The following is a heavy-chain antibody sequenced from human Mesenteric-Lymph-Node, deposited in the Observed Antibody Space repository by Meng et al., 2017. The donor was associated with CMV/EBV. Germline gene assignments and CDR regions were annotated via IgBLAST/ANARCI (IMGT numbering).Heavy chain of an antibody. CDR1: VFTFSTYW. CDR3: AKRPLGYCTTTRCQAYWYFAP. Sequence: LSLTCASSVFTFSTYWMRCVRHARGKGMQCVANIQEEGSEKYYVDSVKGRFTISRDNAKNAMYLQMNSLRAEDTAVYYCAKRPLGYCTTTRCQAYWYFAPWGRGTLVTVSS. J-gene: IGHJ2*01. CDR2: IQEEGSEK. V-gene: IGHV3-7*01. D-gene: IGHD2-2*01.